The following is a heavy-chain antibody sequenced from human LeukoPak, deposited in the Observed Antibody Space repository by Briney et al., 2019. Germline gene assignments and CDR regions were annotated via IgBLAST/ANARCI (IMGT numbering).Heavy chain of an antibody. CDR1: GFTFSSYS. CDR3: ARTEYGGYSLDY. CDR2: ISSSSSYI. V-gene: IGHV3-21*01. D-gene: IGHD4/OR15-4a*01. Sequence: GGSLRLSCAASGFTFSSYSMNWVRQAPGKGLEWVSSISSSSSYIYYAGSVKGRFTISRDNAKNSLYLQMNSLRAEDTAVYYCARTEYGGYSLDYWGQGTLVTVSS. J-gene: IGHJ4*02.